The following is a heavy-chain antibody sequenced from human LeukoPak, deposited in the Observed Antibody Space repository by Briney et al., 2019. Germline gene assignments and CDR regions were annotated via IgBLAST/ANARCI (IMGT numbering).Heavy chain of an antibody. V-gene: IGHV3-30-3*01. Sequence: GGSLRLSCAASGFTFSSYAMHWVRQAPGKGLEWVAFISYDGSNKYYADSVKGRFTISRDNSKNTLYVQMNSLRVEDTAVYYCARCIAAASPVDYWGQGTLVTVSS. D-gene: IGHD6-13*01. CDR2: ISYDGSNK. CDR3: ARCIAAASPVDY. CDR1: GFTFSSYA. J-gene: IGHJ4*02.